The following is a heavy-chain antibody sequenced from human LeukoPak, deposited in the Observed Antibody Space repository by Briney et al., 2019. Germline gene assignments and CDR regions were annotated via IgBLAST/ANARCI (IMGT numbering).Heavy chain of an antibody. CDR1: GGSFSGYY. D-gene: IGHD1-26*01. V-gene: IGHV4-34*01. CDR2: INHSGST. J-gene: IGHJ4*02. CDR3: ASLRGATTAY. Sequence: SETLSLTCAVYGGSFSGYYWSWIRQPPGKGLEWIGEINHSGSTNYNPSLKSRVNISVDTSKTQFSLELSSVTAPDTAVYYCASLRGATTAYWGQGTLVTVSS.